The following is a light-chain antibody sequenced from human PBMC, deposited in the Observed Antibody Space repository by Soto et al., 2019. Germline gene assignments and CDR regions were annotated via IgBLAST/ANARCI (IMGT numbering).Light chain of an antibody. CDR2: LAS. Sequence: EIVMTQSPATLSVSPGERATLSCRASQSVSTNLAWYQQRPVQAPRLLIYLASTRATGIPARFSGSGSGTEFSLTISSLQSEDFALYYCQQYNDWPPITFGQGTRLEIK. V-gene: IGKV3-15*01. CDR1: QSVSTN. J-gene: IGKJ5*01. CDR3: QQYNDWPPIT.